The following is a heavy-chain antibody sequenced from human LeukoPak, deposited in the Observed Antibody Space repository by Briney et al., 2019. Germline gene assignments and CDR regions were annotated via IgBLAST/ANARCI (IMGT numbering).Heavy chain of an antibody. CDR3: AKDRLLNCRGDCYIFDY. Sequence: GGSLRLSCVASGFTLRSYVMNWVRQTPGKGLEWVSSISGSGDSTFYANSVKGRFSISRDNSENTLYLQVNGLRTEDTAVYYCAKDRLLNCRGDCYIFDYWGQGTVVTVSS. CDR1: GFTLRSYV. D-gene: IGHD2-21*02. J-gene: IGHJ4*02. V-gene: IGHV3-23*01. CDR2: ISGSGDST.